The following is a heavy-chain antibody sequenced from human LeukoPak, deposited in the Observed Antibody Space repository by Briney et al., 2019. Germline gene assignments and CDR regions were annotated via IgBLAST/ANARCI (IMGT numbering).Heavy chain of an antibody. Sequence: GGSLRLSCAASGFTFSDYYMSWIRQAPGKGLEWVSYISSSGNTIYYADSVKGRFTISRDNAKNSLYLQMNSLRVEDTAVYYCARDGDYDWNYRSGFDYWGQGTLVTVSS. CDR3: ARDGDYDWNYRSGFDY. CDR1: GFTFSDYY. V-gene: IGHV3-11*04. CDR2: ISSSGNTI. J-gene: IGHJ4*02. D-gene: IGHD1-7*01.